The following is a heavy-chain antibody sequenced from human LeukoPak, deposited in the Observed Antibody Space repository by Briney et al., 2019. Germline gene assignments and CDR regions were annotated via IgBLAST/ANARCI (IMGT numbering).Heavy chain of an antibody. CDR1: GYYISSGYY. Sequence: PSETLSLTCAVSGYYISSGYYWGWIRQPPGKGLEWIGSIYHSGSTYYNPSLKSRVTISVDTSKNQFSLKLSSVTAADTAVYYCARHVRDSSGYYLYYFDYWGQGTLVTVSS. J-gene: IGHJ4*02. V-gene: IGHV4-38-2*01. CDR2: IYHSGST. D-gene: IGHD3-22*01. CDR3: ARHVRDSSGYYLYYFDY.